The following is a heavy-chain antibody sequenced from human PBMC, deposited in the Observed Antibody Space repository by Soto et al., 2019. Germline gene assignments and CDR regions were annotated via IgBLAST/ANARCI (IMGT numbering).Heavy chain of an antibody. Sequence: QVQLRQWGAGLLKPSEPLSLRCAVYGGSLSDYSWNWIRQSPETGLEWIGEINHGRSTKYNPSLKSRVTISVDTAKNQVSLILTSATATDTAVYRCARGGGNSGYFFDYWGRGTLVTVSS. D-gene: IGHD5-12*01. J-gene: IGHJ4*01. CDR2: INHGRST. V-gene: IGHV4-34*02. CDR1: GGSLSDYS. CDR3: ARGGGNSGYFFDY.